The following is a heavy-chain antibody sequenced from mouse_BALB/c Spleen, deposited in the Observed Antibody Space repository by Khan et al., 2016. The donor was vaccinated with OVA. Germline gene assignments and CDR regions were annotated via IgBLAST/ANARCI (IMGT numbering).Heavy chain of an antibody. CDR2: IYPGSGST. D-gene: IGHD2-13*01. CDR3: AKIFYGDSYAVDD. CDR1: GYTFTDSD. V-gene: IGHV1-77*01. J-gene: IGHJ4*01. Sequence: VELVESGPELVKPGASVKLSCKASGYTFTDSDISWVKQRAGQGLEWIGEIYPGSGSTYYNEKFKGKATLTADKSSNTAYMQLSSLTSEDSAVYYCAKIFYGDSYAVDDWGEGTAVTVSS.